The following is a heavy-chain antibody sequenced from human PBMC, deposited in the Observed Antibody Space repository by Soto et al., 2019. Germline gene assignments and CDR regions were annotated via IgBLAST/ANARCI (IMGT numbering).Heavy chain of an antibody. Sequence: QVQLQESGPGLVKPSETLSLTCTVSGGSISSYYWSWIRQPAGKGLEWIGRIYTSGSTNYNPSLKSRVNMSVDTSKNQFSLKLSSVTAADTAVYYCARAPRITMIVVANDAFDIWGQGTMVTVSS. CDR3: ARAPRITMIVVANDAFDI. J-gene: IGHJ3*02. CDR2: IYTSGST. V-gene: IGHV4-4*07. D-gene: IGHD3-22*01. CDR1: GGSISSYY.